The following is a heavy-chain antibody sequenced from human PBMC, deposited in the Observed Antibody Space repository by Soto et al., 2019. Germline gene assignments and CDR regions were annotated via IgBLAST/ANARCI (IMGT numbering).Heavy chain of an antibody. D-gene: IGHD3-22*01. V-gene: IGHV1-2*02. CDR2: INPNSGGT. J-gene: IGHJ5*02. CDR3: ARAYYPTYYYDSSGYYPFDP. CDR1: GYTSTGYY. Sequence: ASVKVSCKASGYTSTGYYMHWVRQAPGQGLEWMGWINPNSGGTNYAQKFQGRVTMTRDTSISTAYMELSRLRSDDTAVYYCARAYYPTYYYDSSGYYPFDPWGQGTLVTVSS.